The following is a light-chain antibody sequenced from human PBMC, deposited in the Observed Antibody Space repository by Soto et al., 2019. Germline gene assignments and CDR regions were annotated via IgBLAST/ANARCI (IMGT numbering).Light chain of an antibody. V-gene: IGLV2-8*01. J-gene: IGLJ1*01. CDR1: SSDVGGYNY. CDR2: EVN. Sequence: QSALTQPRSASGSPGQSVTISCTGTSSDVGGYNYVSWFQQHPGKAPKLMIYEVNKRPSGVPDRFSGSKSGNTASLTVSGLQAEDEADYYCSSYAGSNKVFGTGTKVTVL. CDR3: SSYAGSNKV.